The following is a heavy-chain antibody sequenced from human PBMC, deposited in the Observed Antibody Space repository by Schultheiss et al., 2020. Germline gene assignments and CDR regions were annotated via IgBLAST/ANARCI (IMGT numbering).Heavy chain of an antibody. CDR3: ARDQGDYYDSSGYYHAFDI. J-gene: IGHJ3*02. V-gene: IGHV4-31*03. Sequence: SETLSLTCTVSGGSISSGGYYWSWIRQHPGKGLEWIGYIYYSGTTYYNPSLKSRVTISVDTSKNQFSLKLSSVTAADTAVYYCARDQGDYYDSSGYYHAFDIWGKGTMVTVSS. D-gene: IGHD3-22*01. CDR2: IYYSGTT. CDR1: GGSISSGGYY.